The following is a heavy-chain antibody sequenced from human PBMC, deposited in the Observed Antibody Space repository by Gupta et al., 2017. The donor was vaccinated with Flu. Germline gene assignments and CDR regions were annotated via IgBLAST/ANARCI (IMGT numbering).Heavy chain of an antibody. J-gene: IGHJ5*02. CDR1: GGSFSGYY. Sequence: QVQLQQWGAGLLKPSETLSLTCAVYGGSFSGYYWSWIRQPPGKGLEWIGEINHSGSTNYNPSLKSRVTISVDTSKNQFSLKLSSVTAADTAVYYCARGVYSSGWYSNPTTPSENWFDPWGQGTLVTVSS. V-gene: IGHV4-34*01. CDR2: INHSGST. D-gene: IGHD6-19*01. CDR3: ARGVYSSGWYSNPTTPSENWFDP.